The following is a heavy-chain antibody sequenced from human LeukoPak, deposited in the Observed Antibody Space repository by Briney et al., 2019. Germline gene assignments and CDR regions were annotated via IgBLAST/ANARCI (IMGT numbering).Heavy chain of an antibody. J-gene: IGHJ4*02. Sequence: GGSLRLSCAASGFTFSSYDMHWVRQATGKGLEWVSAIGTAGDTYYPGSVKGRFTISRENAKNSLYLQMNSLRAGDTAVYYCARVGDGSGSYREYFDYWGQGTLVTVSS. V-gene: IGHV3-13*01. CDR2: IGTAGDT. CDR1: GFTFSSYD. CDR3: ARVGDGSGSYREYFDY. D-gene: IGHD3-10*01.